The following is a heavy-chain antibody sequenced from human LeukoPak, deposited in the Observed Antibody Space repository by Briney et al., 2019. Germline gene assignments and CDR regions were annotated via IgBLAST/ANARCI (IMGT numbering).Heavy chain of an antibody. J-gene: IGHJ4*02. CDR2: ITPDGSQK. CDR3: ARLLGTATTYDY. V-gene: IGHV3-7*01. CDR1: GFTFSTHW. Sequence: GGSLRLSCEASGFTFSTHWMSWVRQAPGKGLEWVASITPDGSQKHYVDSVKGRFTISRDNTENSLYLQMHSLGAEDTAVYYCARLLGTATTYDYWGQGTLVTVS. D-gene: IGHD5-24*01.